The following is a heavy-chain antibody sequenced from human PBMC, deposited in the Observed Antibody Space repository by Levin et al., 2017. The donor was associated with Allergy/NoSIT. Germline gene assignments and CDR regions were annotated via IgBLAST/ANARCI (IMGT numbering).Heavy chain of an antibody. J-gene: IGHJ3*02. D-gene: IGHD6-19*01. CDR1: GFTFSSYG. CDR3: AKIEIKKQWLGKGAFDI. CDR2: ISYDGSNK. Sequence: SCAASGFTFSSYGMHWVRQAPGKGLEWVAVISYDGSNKYYADSVKGRFTISRDNSKNTLYLQMNSLRAEDTAVYYCAKIEIKKQWLGKGAFDIWGQGTMVTVSS. V-gene: IGHV3-30*18.